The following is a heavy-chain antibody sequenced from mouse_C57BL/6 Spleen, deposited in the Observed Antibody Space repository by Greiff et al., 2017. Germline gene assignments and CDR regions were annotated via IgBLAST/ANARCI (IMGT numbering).Heavy chain of an antibody. D-gene: IGHD4-1*01. V-gene: IGHV14-2*01. J-gene: IGHJ3*01. Sequence: VQLQQSGAELVKPGASVQLSCTASGFNIKDYYMHWVKQRTEQGLAWIGRDDPADGETKSAPKFQGKDTITADTSSNTAYLQLSSLTSEDTAVYYCAINGDGFAYWGQGTLVTVSA. CDR1: GFNIKDYY. CDR3: AINGDGFAY. CDR2: DDPADGET.